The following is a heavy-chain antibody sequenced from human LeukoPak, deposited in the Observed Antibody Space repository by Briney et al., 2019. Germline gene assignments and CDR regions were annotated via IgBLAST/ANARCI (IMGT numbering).Heavy chain of an antibody. CDR2: IYTSGST. D-gene: IGHD2-2*01. CDR1: GGSISSYY. J-gene: IGHJ5*02. Sequence: SETLSLTCTVSGGSISSYYWSWIRQPAGKGLEWIGRIYTSGSTNYNPSLKSRVTMSVDTSKNQFSLKLSSVTAADTAVYYCARDIGCSSTSCYWTTSGYNWFDPWGQGTLVTVSS. CDR3: ARDIGCSSTSCYWTTSGYNWFDP. V-gene: IGHV4-4*07.